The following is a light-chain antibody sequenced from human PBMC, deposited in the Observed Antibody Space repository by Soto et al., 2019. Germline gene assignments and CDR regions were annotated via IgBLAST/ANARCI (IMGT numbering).Light chain of an antibody. CDR3: SSYTSSSTPYV. V-gene: IGLV2-14*01. J-gene: IGLJ1*01. CDR1: SSDVGGYNY. CDR2: DVS. Sequence: QCVLTQPASVSGSPVQSITISCTGTSSDVGGYNYVSWYQQHPGKAPKLMIYDVSNRPSGVSNRFSGSKSGNTASLTISGLQAEDEADYYCSSYTSSSTPYVFGTGTKVTVL.